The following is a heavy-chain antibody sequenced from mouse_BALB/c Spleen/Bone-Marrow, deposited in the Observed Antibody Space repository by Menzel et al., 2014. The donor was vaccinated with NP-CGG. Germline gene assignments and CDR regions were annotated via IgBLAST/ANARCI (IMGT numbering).Heavy chain of an antibody. CDR2: INPNNGDT. CDR1: GYTFTDYY. V-gene: IGHV1-26*01. D-gene: IGHD3-1*01. Sequence: EVQLQQSGPELVKPGASVKMSCKASGYTFTDYYMKWVKQSHGKNLEWIGDINPNNGDTFYNQKLKGKATLTVDTSSSTAYMQLNSLTSEDSAVYYCVTKGSSGYGLFAYWGQGTLVTVSA. J-gene: IGHJ3*01. CDR3: VTKGSSGYGLFAY.